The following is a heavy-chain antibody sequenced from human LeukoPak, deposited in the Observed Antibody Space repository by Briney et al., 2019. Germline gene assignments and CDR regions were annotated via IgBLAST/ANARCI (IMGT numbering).Heavy chain of an antibody. V-gene: IGHV3-11*01. Sequence: GGSLRLSCADCGFTFSDYYMRWIRQAPGKGREWGSYISSSGSTIYYADSAKGRFTIYRDNAKNSLYLQMNSLRAEDTAVYYCASPYSSSWLPDAFDIWGQGTMVTVSS. D-gene: IGHD6-13*01. CDR1: GFTFSDYY. J-gene: IGHJ3*02. CDR2: ISSSGSTI. CDR3: ASPYSSSWLPDAFDI.